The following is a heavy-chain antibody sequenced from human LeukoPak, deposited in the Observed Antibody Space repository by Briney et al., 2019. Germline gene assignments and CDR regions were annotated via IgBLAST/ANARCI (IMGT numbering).Heavy chain of an antibody. Sequence: PSQTLSLTCTVSGGSISSGGYYWSWIRQPPGKGLEWIGYIYHSGSTYYNPSLKSRVTISVDTSKNQFSLKLSSVTAADTAVYYCARVSLSAAAIPDAFDIWGRGTMVTVSS. CDR2: IYHSGST. CDR1: GGSISSGGYY. J-gene: IGHJ3*02. V-gene: IGHV4-30-2*05. D-gene: IGHD2-2*01. CDR3: ARVSLSAAAIPDAFDI.